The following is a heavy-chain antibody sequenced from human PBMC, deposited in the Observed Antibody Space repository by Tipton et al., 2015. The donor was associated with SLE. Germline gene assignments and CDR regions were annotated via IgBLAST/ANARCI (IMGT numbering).Heavy chain of an antibody. V-gene: IGHV4-34*01. CDR1: GGSFSGYY. D-gene: IGHD3-10*01. Sequence: TLSLTCAVYGGSFSGYYWSWIRQTPGKGLEWIGEINHSGSTNYNPSLKSRVTILVDTSKNQFSLKLRSVTAAVTAAYYCARDGGITTDIDVWGKGITVTVSS. CDR2: INHSGST. J-gene: IGHJ6*03. CDR3: ARDGGITTDIDV.